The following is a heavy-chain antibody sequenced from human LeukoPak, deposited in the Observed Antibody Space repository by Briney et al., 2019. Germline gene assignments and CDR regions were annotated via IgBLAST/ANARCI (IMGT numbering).Heavy chain of an antibody. CDR2: TNSGGTSI. Sequence: GGSLRLSCATSGFTFSDYSMSWVRQAPGKGLEWISTTNSGGTSIYYAESVKGRFTISRDNSKNTLYLQMSSLRDEDTAVYYCAKQSYARSLGEGGPGTLVSVSS. V-gene: IGHV3-23*01. D-gene: IGHD2-8*01. CDR1: GFTFSDYS. J-gene: IGHJ4*02. CDR3: AKQSYARSLGE.